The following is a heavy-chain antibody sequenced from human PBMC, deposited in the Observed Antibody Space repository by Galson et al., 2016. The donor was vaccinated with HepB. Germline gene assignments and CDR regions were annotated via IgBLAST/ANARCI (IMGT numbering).Heavy chain of an antibody. V-gene: IGHV4-39*02. J-gene: IGHJ3*02. CDR3: ARDLTGPAFDI. CDR1: GDSINTGNYY. Sequence: SETLSLTCTGSGDSINTGNYYWAWIRQPPGKGLEWIATIYYTGTTYYNPSLKSRLTISVDTSYNQFSLHLNSVTAADTAVYYCARDLTGPAFDIWSQGTMVTGSS. CDR2: IYYTGTT.